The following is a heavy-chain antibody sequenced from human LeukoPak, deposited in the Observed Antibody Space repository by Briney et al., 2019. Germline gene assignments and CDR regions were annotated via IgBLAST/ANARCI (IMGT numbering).Heavy chain of an antibody. J-gene: IGHJ5*02. CDR1: GGSFSGYY. D-gene: IGHD6-6*01. V-gene: IGHV4-34*01. Sequence: SETLSLTCAVYGGSFSGYYWSWIRQPPGKGLEWIGEINHSGSTNYNPSLKGRVTISVDTSKNQFSLKLSSVTAADTAVYYCARARTKYSSSPKGSNWFDPWGQGTLVTVSS. CDR2: INHSGST. CDR3: ARARTKYSSSPKGSNWFDP.